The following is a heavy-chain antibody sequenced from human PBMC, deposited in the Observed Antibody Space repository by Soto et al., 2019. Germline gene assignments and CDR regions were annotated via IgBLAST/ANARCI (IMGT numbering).Heavy chain of an antibody. J-gene: IGHJ5*02. CDR1: GYTFTGYY. CDR3: AGELSLLPSWFDP. CDR2: INPNSGGT. V-gene: IGHV1-2*04. D-gene: IGHD3-16*02. Sequence: ASVKVSCKASGYTFTGYYMHWVRQAPGQGLEWMGWINPNSGGTNYAQKFQGWVTMTRDTSISTAYMELSSLRSEDTAVYYCAGELSLLPSWFDPWGQGTLVTVSS.